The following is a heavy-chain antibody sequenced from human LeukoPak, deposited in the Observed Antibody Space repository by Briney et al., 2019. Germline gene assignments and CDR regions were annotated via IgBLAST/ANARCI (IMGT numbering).Heavy chain of an antibody. CDR1: GDSVSSNSAA. CDR3: ARGWGGNIDY. CDR2: TYYGSKWYT. J-gene: IGHJ4*02. D-gene: IGHD2/OR15-2a*01. V-gene: IGHV6-1*01. Sequence: SQTLSLTCAISGDSVSSNSAAWNWIRQSPSRGLEWLGRTYYGSKWYTYYAVSVKGRITINSDTSKNQFSLQLNSVTPEDTAVYYCARGWGGNIDYWGQGTLVTVSS.